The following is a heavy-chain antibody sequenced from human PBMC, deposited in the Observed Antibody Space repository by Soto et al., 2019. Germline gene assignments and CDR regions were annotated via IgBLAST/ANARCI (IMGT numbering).Heavy chain of an antibody. CDR1: GGSVSSGGYS. J-gene: IGHJ5*02. Sequence: QVQLQESGSRLVRPSQPLSLTCSVSGGSVSSGGYSWSWIRQAPGKGLEWIGFISPSGRPPYNPSLKSRVSISVDTSKNQISLELSSVTAADTAVYYCTRGVLAWGPGTLVTVSS. CDR2: ISPSGRP. V-gene: IGHV4-30-2*01. D-gene: IGHD2-8*01. CDR3: TRGVLA.